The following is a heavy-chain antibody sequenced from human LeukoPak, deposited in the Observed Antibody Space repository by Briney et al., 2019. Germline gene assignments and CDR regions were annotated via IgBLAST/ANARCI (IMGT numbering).Heavy chain of an antibody. J-gene: IGHJ4*02. D-gene: IGHD6-13*01. CDR2: ISWDGGST. V-gene: IGHV3-43D*03. CDR3: AKDVRGSTSWYGLDY. CDR1: GFSFDDYA. Sequence: GGSLRLSCAASGFSFDDYAMHWVRQAPGKGLEWVSLISWDGGSTYYADSVKGRFTISRDNSKNSLYLQMNSLRAEDTALYYCAKDVRGSTSWYGLDYWGQGTLVTVSS.